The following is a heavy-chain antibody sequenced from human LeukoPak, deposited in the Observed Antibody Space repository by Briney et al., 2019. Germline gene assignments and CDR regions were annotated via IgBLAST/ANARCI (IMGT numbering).Heavy chain of an antibody. D-gene: IGHD2-2*01. CDR2: IYTSGST. J-gene: IGHJ6*03. CDR3: ARESIVVVPPDYYYYYYMDV. Sequence: SETLSLTCTVSSGSISSYYWSWIRQPAGKGLEWIGRIYTSGSTNYNPSLKSRVTMSVDTSKNQFSLKLSSVTAADTAVYYCARESIVVVPPDYYYYYYMDVWGKGTTVTVSS. V-gene: IGHV4-4*07. CDR1: SGSISSYY.